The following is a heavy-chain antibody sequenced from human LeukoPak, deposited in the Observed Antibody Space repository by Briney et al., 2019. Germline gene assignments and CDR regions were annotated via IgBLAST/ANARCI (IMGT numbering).Heavy chain of an antibody. V-gene: IGHV3-53*01. CDR2: IYSGGST. CDR3: ARMGATQYYFDY. J-gene: IGHJ4*02. D-gene: IGHD1-26*01. CDR1: GFTVSSNY. Sequence: GGSLRLSCAASGFTVSSNYMSWVRQAPGKGLEWVSFIYSGGSTYYADSVKGRFTISRDNSKNTLYLQMNSLRAEDTAVYYCARMGATQYYFDYWGQGTLVTVSS.